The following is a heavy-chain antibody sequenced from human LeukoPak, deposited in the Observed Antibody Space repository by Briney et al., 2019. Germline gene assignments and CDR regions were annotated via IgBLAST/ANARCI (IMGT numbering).Heavy chain of an antibody. CDR2: IYYSGST. Sequence: SETLSLTCTVSGGSFSSSSYYWGWIRQPPGKGLEWIGSIYYSGSTYYNPSLKSRVTISVDTSKNQFSLKLSSVTAADTAVYYCAREGGKGATSDYWGQGTLVTVSS. CDR3: AREGGKGATSDY. V-gene: IGHV4-39*02. D-gene: IGHD1-26*01. CDR1: GGSFSSSSYY. J-gene: IGHJ4*02.